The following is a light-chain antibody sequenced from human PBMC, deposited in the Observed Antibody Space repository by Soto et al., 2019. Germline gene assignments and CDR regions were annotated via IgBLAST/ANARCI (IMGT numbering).Light chain of an antibody. J-gene: IGKJ5*01. Sequence: DIQMTPSPSSLSASVGDRVTITCRASQGISSYLAWYQQTPGKAPKLLIYAASTLQSGVPSRFSGSGSGTEFTLTISRLQPEDFATYYCQQLNSYPITFGQGTRLEIK. V-gene: IGKV1-9*01. CDR3: QQLNSYPIT. CDR2: AAS. CDR1: QGISSY.